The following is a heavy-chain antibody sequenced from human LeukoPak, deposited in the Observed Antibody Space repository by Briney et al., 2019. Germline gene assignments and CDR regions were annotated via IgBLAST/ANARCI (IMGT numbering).Heavy chain of an antibody. CDR1: GGTFSSYA. CDR2: IIPIFGTA. CDR3: ARAQTYYDFWSGYRDYYYYYYMDV. D-gene: IGHD3-3*01. V-gene: IGHV1-69*05. J-gene: IGHJ6*03. Sequence: ASVKVSCKASGGTFSSYAISWVRQAPGQGLEWMGGIIPIFGTANYAQKFQGGVTITTDESTSTAYMELSSLRSEDTAVYYCARAQTYYDFWSGYRDYYYYYYMDVWGKGTTVTVSS.